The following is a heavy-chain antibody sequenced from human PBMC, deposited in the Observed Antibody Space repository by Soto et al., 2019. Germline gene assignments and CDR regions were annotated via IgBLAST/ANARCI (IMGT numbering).Heavy chain of an antibody. CDR1: GYTFSGYY. D-gene: IGHD1-7*01. CDR2: INPNDGDT. V-gene: IGHV1-2*02. Sequence: ASVKVSCKASGYTFSGYYIHWLRQAPGQGLEWVGWINPNDGDTHYAPNFHGRVTLTRDTSISTAYMDLRSLRSDDTAVYYCAPVGRTGTAGFHFWGQGTLVTVSS. CDR3: APVGRTGTAGFHF. J-gene: IGHJ4*02.